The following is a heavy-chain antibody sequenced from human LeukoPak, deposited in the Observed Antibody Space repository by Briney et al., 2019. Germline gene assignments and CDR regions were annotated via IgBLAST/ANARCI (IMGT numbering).Heavy chain of an antibody. J-gene: IGHJ4*02. CDR1: GGSFNGYY. D-gene: IGHD4-11*01. CDR2: IYNSGST. V-gene: IGHV4-59*01. Sequence: SETLSLTCVVYGGSFNGYYWSWIRQPPGKGLEWIGYIYNSGSTTYNPSLKSRVTISVDTSKNQFSLRLRSVTAVDTAVYYCARDGLQGSILWGQGTLVTVSS. CDR3: ARDGLQGSIL.